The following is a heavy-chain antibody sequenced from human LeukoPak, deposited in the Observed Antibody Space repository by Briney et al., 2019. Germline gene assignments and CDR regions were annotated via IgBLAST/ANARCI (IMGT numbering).Heavy chain of an antibody. V-gene: IGHV3-23*01. Sequence: GRSLRLSCVVSGFTFSSYAMTWVRQAPGKGLESVSSISSGGGSTYYADSVKGRFTISRDNSKNTLYLQMNSLRAEDTAVFYCARDSPSATYLHYALDVWGQGTTVIVSS. J-gene: IGHJ6*02. CDR1: GFTFSSYA. CDR2: ISSGGGST. CDR3: ARDSPSATYLHYALDV. D-gene: IGHD2-2*01.